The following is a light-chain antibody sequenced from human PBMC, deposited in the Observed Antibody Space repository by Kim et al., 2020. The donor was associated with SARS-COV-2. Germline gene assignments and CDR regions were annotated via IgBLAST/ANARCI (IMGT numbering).Light chain of an antibody. CDR2: EVS. V-gene: IGLV2-8*01. CDR3: SSYGGSNNLV. Sequence: QSALTQPPSASGSPGQSVTISCTGTSSDVGGDNYVSWYQQHPGKAPKLMIFEVSKRPSGVPDRFSGSKSGNTASLTVSGLQAEDEADYYCSSYGGSNNLVFGGGTQLTVL. CDR1: SSDVGGDNY. J-gene: IGLJ3*02.